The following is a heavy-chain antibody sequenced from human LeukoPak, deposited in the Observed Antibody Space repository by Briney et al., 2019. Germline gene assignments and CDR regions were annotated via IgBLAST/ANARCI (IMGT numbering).Heavy chain of an antibody. CDR1: GFTFSSYN. Sequence: GGSLRLSCVVSGFTFSSYNMNWVRQAPGKGLEWVAYIAYTGTIHYADSVRGRFAISRDNAKNSLYLQLNSLRVEDTAVYYCARDPHSLDYWGQGTRVTVSS. V-gene: IGHV3-48*01. J-gene: IGHJ4*02. CDR2: IAYTGTI. CDR3: ARDPHSLDY.